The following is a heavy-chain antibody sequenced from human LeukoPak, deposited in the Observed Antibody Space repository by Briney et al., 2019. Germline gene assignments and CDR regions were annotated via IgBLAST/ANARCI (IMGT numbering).Heavy chain of an antibody. CDR1: GGSISSGSYY. J-gene: IGHJ5*02. CDR3: ARVDCSSTSCYTVGWFDP. D-gene: IGHD2-2*02. CDR2: IYTSGTT. Sequence: SETLSLTCNVSGGSISSGSYYWSWIRQPAGKGLEWIGRIYTSGTTNYNPSLKSRVTISVDTSKNQFSLKLSSVTAADTAVYYCARVDCSSTSCYTVGWFDPWGQGTLVTVSS. V-gene: IGHV4-61*02.